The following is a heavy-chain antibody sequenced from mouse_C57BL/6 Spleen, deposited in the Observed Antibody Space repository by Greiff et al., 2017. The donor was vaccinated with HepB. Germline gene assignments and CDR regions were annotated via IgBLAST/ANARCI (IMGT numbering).Heavy chain of an antibody. D-gene: IGHD1-1*01. CDR2: INPNNGGT. V-gene: IGHV1-18*01. CDR3: ARFPHYYVSSYRYVDV. J-gene: IGHJ1*03. CDR1: GYTFTDYN. Sequence: EVQLQQSGPELVKPGASVKIPCKASGYTFTDYNMDWVKQSHGKSLEWTGDINPNNGGTIYTQKFKGKATLTVDKSSSTAYMELRSLESEDTADYYCARFPHYYVSSYRYVDVWGTGTTVTVSS.